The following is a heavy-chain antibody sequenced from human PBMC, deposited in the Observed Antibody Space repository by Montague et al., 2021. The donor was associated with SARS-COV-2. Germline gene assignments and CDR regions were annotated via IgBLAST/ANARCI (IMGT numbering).Heavy chain of an antibody. CDR3: ARVGGGRTFYY. J-gene: IGHJ4*02. CDR2: IYYSGSS. V-gene: IGHV4-39*07. CDR1: GASVSSTTYY. Sequence: LSLTCTVSGASVSSTTYYWAWIRQPPGKGLEYIGTIYYSGSSYYNPSLKSRVAMSVDTSKNQFSLKLDSVTAADTAVYYCARVGGGRTFYYWGQGILVTVSS. D-gene: IGHD3-16*01.